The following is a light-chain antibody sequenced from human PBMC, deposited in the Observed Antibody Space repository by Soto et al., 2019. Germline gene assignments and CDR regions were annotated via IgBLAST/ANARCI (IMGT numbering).Light chain of an antibody. V-gene: IGLV2-14*01. J-gene: IGLJ1*01. Sequence: QSALTQPASVSGSPGQSITISCTGPTSAVGAYNFVSWYQQHPGKAPKLMIYEVSNRPSGVSNRFSGSKSGNTASLTISGLQAEDEADYYCSSYTSSSTYVFGTGTKLTVL. CDR1: TSAVGAYNF. CDR3: SSYTSSSTYV. CDR2: EVS.